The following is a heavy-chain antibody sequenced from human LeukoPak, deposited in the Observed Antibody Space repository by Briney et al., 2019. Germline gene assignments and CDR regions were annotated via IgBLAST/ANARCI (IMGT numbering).Heavy chain of an antibody. J-gene: IGHJ4*02. CDR3: VVGGSPGY. CDR1: GLAFSAYK. D-gene: IGHD2-15*01. CDR2: ISTDGYTT. V-gene: IGHV3-74*01. Sequence: GGSLRLSCAASGLAFSAYKMHWVRQAPRKGLVWVSRISTDGYTTDYADFVQGRFTASRGNTKNTWSLEMNSLRAEDTAVYYCVVGGSPGYWGQGTLVTVSS.